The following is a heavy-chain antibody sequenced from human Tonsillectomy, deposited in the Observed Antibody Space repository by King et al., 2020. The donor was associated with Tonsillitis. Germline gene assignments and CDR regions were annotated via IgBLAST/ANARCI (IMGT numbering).Heavy chain of an antibody. J-gene: IGHJ3*02. Sequence: VQLVQSGAEVKKPGASVKVSCKASGYTFTGYYMHWVRQAPGQGLEWMGWINPNSGGTNYAQKFQGRGTMTRDTSISTAYMELSRLRSDDTAVYYCAREPYSSSWDDAFDIWGQGTMVTVSS. CDR1: GYTFTGYY. CDR2: INPNSGGT. CDR3: AREPYSSSWDDAFDI. V-gene: IGHV1-2*02. D-gene: IGHD6-13*01.